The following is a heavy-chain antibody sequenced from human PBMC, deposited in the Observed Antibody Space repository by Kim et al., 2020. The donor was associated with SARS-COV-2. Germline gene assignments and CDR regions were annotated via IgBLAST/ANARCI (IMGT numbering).Heavy chain of an antibody. Sequence: ASVKVSCKASGYTFTSYGISWVRQAPGQGLEWMGWISAYNGNTNYAQKLQGRVTMTTDTSTSTAYMELRSLRSDDTAVYYCARDSPTFLEWLLPFDYWGQGTLDTVSS. CDR1: GYTFTSYG. V-gene: IGHV1-18*01. D-gene: IGHD3-3*02. J-gene: IGHJ4*02. CDR3: ARDSPTFLEWLLPFDY. CDR2: ISAYNGNT.